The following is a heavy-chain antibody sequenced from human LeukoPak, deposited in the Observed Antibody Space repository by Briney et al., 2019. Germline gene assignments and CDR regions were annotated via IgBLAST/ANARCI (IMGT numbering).Heavy chain of an antibody. CDR1: GFIVSNMY. D-gene: IGHD1-1*01. CDR2: IYSGGST. J-gene: IGHJ4*02. CDR3: TRLQDY. Sequence: GGSLRLSCAASGFIVSNMYMSGVRQAPGKGLEWVSVIYSGGSTYYADSVKGRFTISRDNSNNTLYLQLNSLRAEDTAVYYCTRLQDYWGQGTLVTVSS. V-gene: IGHV3-66*04.